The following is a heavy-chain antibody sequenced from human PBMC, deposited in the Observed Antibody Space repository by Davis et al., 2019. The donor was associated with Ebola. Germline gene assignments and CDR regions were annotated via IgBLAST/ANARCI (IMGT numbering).Heavy chain of an antibody. CDR2: IYYSGSA. J-gene: IGHJ6*02. D-gene: IGHD6-19*01. V-gene: IGHV4-61*08. CDR1: GGSISSGGYS. CDR3: ARTGGESSGLHYYYYYGMDV. Sequence: MPSETLSLTCAVSGGSISSGGYSWSWIRQPPGKGLEWIGYIYYSGSANYNPSLKSRVTISVDTSKNQFSLKLSSVTAADTAVYYCARTGGESSGLHYYYYYGMDVWGQGTTVTVSS.